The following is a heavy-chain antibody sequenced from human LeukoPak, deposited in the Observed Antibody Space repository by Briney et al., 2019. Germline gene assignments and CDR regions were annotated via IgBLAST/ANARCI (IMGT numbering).Heavy chain of an antibody. CDR3: ARSSYSSSSSV. J-gene: IGHJ3*01. V-gene: IGHV3-7*03. D-gene: IGHD6-6*01. CDR1: GFTFSSYW. CDR2: IKQDGSEK. Sequence: GGSLRLSCAASGFTFSSYWMSWVRQAPGKGLEWVANIKQDGSEKYYADVVKGRFTISRDNAKNSLYLQINSLRAEDTAVYYCARSSYSSSSSVWGQGTMVTVSS.